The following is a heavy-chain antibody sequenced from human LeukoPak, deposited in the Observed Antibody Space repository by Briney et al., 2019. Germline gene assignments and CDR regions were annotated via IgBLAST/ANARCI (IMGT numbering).Heavy chain of an antibody. CDR2: IGTAGDT. J-gene: IGHJ4*02. D-gene: IGHD6-13*01. CDR3: ARGAAAAGTMDY. CDR1: GFTFSSYD. Sequence: GGSLRLSCAASGFTFSSYDMHWVRQATGKGLEWVSAIGTAGDTYYPGSVKGRFTISRGNAKNSLYLQMNSLRAGDTAVYYCARGAAAAGTMDYWGQGTLVTVSS. V-gene: IGHV3-13*01.